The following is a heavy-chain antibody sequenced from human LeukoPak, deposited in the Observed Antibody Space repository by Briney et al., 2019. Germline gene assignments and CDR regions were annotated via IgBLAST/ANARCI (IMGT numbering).Heavy chain of an antibody. CDR2: IYSGGNT. Sequence: GESLRLSCAASGFTVSSNYMSWVRQAPGKGLEWVSVIYSGGNTYYADSVKGRFTISRDSSKNTPYLQMNSLRAEDTAVYYCARGRPYFDYWGQGTLVTVSS. J-gene: IGHJ4*02. V-gene: IGHV3-53*01. CDR1: GFTVSSNY. CDR3: ARGRPYFDY. D-gene: IGHD2-21*01.